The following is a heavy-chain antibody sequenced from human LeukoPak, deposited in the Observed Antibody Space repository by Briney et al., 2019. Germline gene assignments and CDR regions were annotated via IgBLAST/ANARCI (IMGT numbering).Heavy chain of an antibody. Sequence: SETLSLTCTVSGGSINNTLFYWGWIRQPPGKGVEWIGTVYYDGINYSSPSLKSRVATSVDTSKNQFSLRLSSVTAADTAVYYCATRWVPAAFDYWGQGTLVTVSS. CDR2: VYYDGIN. D-gene: IGHD2-2*01. V-gene: IGHV4-39*07. J-gene: IGHJ4*02. CDR1: GGSINNTLFY. CDR3: ATRWVPAAFDY.